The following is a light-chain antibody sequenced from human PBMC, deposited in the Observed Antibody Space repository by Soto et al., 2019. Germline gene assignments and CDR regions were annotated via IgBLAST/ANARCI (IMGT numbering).Light chain of an antibody. J-gene: IGKJ3*01. CDR2: DAS. CDR1: QSISRS. CDR3: QRYNDFLLI. V-gene: IGKV1-5*01. Sequence: DIQMTQSPSTLSASVGDRVTITCRASQSISRSLAWYQQNPGKAPKLLIFDASSLESGVPSRFSGSGSGTEFTLAISSLQPDDFATYYCQRYNDFLLIFGPGTTVDIK.